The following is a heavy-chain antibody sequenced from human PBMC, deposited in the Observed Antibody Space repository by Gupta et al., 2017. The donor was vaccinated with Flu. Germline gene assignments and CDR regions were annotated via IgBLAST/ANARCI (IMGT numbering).Heavy chain of an antibody. D-gene: IGHD6-19*01. Sequence: EVQLLESGGGLVQPGGSVRLSCAASGFAFSSCAMSWVRQAPGKGLEWVSAISGSGGSTYYADSVKGRFTISRDNSKNTLYLQMNSLRAEDTAVYYCAKDRRLGAVAGTGGYYGMDVWGQGTTVTVSS. CDR1: GFAFSSCA. J-gene: IGHJ6*02. CDR2: ISGSGGST. V-gene: IGHV3-23*01. CDR3: AKDRRLGAVAGTGGYYGMDV.